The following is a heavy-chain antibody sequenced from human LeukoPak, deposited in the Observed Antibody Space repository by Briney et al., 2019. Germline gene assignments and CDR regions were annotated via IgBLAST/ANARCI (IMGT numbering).Heavy chain of an antibody. V-gene: IGHV1-8*01. CDR1: GYTFTSYD. D-gene: IGHD3-16*01. Sequence: ASVKVSCKASGYTFTSYDINWVRQATGQGLEWMGWMNPNSGNTGYAQKFQGRVTMTRNTSISTAYMELSSLRSEDTAVYYCARGFDFQGEANFDYWGQGTLVTVSS. CDR2: MNPNSGNT. J-gene: IGHJ4*02. CDR3: ARGFDFQGEANFDY.